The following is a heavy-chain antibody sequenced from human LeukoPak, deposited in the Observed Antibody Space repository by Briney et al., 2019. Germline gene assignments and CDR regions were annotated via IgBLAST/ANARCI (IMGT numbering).Heavy chain of an antibody. CDR3: ATDSGIVGATFFDY. J-gene: IGHJ4*02. CDR2: FDPEDGET. V-gene: IGHV1-24*01. D-gene: IGHD1-26*01. Sequence: ASVKVSCKVSGYTLTELSMHWVRQAPGKGLEWMGGFDPEDGETNYAQKFQGRVTMTEDTSTDTAYMELSSLRSEDTAVYYCATDSGIVGATFFDYWGQGTLVTVSS. CDR1: GYTLTELS.